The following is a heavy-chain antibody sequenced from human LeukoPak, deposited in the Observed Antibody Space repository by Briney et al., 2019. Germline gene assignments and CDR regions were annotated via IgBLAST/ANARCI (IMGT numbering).Heavy chain of an antibody. Sequence: GGSLRLSCAASGFTFSSYSMNWVRQAPGKGLEWVSSISSSSSYIYYADSVKGRFTISRDNAKNSLYLQTNSLRAEDTAVYYCARGPLTSSWIARSSVGIAAAGTFDCWGQGTLVTVSS. V-gene: IGHV3-21*01. CDR1: GFTFSSYS. CDR3: ARGPLTSSWIARSSVGIAAAGTFDC. CDR2: ISSSSSYI. J-gene: IGHJ4*02. D-gene: IGHD6-13*01.